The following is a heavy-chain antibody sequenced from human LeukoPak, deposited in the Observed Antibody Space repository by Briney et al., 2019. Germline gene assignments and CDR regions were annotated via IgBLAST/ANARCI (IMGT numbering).Heavy chain of an antibody. D-gene: IGHD2-2*01. CDR1: GFTFSSYE. CDR2: ISCSGSTI. J-gene: IGHJ4*02. CDR3: AKRGCSSTSCYGGGYYFDY. Sequence: AGGSLRLSCVASGFTFSSYEMNWVRQAPGKGLEWVSSISCSGSTIYYADSVKGRLTISRDNSKNTLYLQMNSLRAEDTAVYYCAKRGCSSTSCYGGGYYFDYWGQGTLVTVSS. V-gene: IGHV3-48*03.